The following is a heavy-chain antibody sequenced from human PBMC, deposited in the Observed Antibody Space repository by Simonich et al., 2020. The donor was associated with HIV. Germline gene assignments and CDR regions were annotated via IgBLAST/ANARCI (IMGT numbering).Heavy chain of an antibody. D-gene: IGHD7-27*01. V-gene: IGHV1-69-2*01. J-gene: IGHJ4*02. CDR2: MDPEDGET. CDR1: GHTFIDYY. CDR3: ATETGNFDY. Sequence: EVQLVQSGAEVKKPGATMKISCNISGHTFIDYYLHWMQQAPGKGLEWVGLMDPEDGETIYAEKFQGRVTITADTSTDTVYMELSSLRFEDTAVYYCATETGNFDYWGQGTLVTVSS.